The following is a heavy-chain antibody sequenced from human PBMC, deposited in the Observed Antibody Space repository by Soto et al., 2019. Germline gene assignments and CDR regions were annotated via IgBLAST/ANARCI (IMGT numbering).Heavy chain of an antibody. Sequence: QVQLQESGPGLVKPSETLSLTCTVSGGSISSYYWSWIRQPPGKGLEWIGYIYYSGSTNYNPSLNSRVTISVDTSKHQFSLKLSSVTAADTAVYYCARHVGTRQWLDNSPVLFDPWGQGTLVTVSS. V-gene: IGHV4-59*08. CDR1: GGSISSYY. D-gene: IGHD6-19*01. CDR2: IYYSGST. CDR3: ARHVGTRQWLDNSPVLFDP. J-gene: IGHJ5*02.